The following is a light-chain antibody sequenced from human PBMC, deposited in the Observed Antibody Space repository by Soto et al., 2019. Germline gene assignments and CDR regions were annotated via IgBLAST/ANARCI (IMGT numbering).Light chain of an antibody. CDR3: QQRNSWPVT. Sequence: IVLTQSPATLSLSPGERVTVSCRASQRISNYLAWYQQKPGQAPRLLIYDSSNRATGIPARFSGSGSGTDFTLTISSLEPEDFAVYYCQQRNSWPVTFGQGTRLEIK. CDR1: QRISNY. CDR2: DSS. J-gene: IGKJ5*01. V-gene: IGKV3-11*01.